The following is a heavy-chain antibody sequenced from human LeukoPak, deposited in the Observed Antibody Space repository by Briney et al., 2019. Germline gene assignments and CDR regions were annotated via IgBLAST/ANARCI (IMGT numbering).Heavy chain of an antibody. J-gene: IGHJ4*02. Sequence: GESLKISCKGSGYSFTSYWIGWVRQMPGKGLEWMGIIYPDDSDTRYSPSFQGQVTISADKSIGTAYLQWSSLKASDTAMYYCARTYEHGSGSYHNSGYWGQGTLVTVSS. V-gene: IGHV5-51*01. D-gene: IGHD3-10*01. CDR1: GYSFTSYW. CDR3: ARTYEHGSGSYHNSGY. CDR2: IYPDDSDT.